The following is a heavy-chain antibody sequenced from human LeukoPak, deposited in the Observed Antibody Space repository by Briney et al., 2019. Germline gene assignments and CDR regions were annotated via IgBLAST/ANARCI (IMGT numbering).Heavy chain of an antibody. V-gene: IGHV3-9*01. J-gene: IGHJ4*02. CDR3: AKDISGVAAAGTPFDY. CDR1: GFTFSTYN. Sequence: GGSLRLSCAASGFTFSTYNMNWVRQAPGKGLEWVSGISWNSGSIGYADSVKGRFTISRDNAKNSLYLQMNSLRAEDTALYYCAKDISGVAAAGTPFDYWGQGTLVTVSS. D-gene: IGHD6-13*01. CDR2: ISWNSGSI.